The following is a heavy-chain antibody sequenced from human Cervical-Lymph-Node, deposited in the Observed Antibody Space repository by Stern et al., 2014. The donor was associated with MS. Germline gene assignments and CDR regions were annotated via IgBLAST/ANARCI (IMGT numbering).Heavy chain of an antibody. J-gene: IGHJ6*02. D-gene: IGHD5-12*01. CDR3: ARVPAVATITSYYYYYGMDV. CDR1: GYTFTSYG. CDR2: ISAYNGNT. Sequence: VQLEESGAEVKKPGASVRVSCKASGYTFTSYGISWVRQAPGQGLEWMGWISAYNGNTNYAQKLQGRVTMTTDTSTITAYMELRSLRSDDTAVYYCARVPAVATITSYYYYYGMDVWGQGTTVTVSS. V-gene: IGHV1-18*01.